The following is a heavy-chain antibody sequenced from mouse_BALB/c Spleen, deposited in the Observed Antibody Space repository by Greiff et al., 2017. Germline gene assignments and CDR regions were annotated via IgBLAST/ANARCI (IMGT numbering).Heavy chain of an antibody. CDR1: GFTFSDYY. Sequence: EVKLVESGGGLVQPGGSLKLSCAASGFTFSDYYMYWVRQTPEKRLEWVATISDGGSYTYYPDSVKGRFTISRDNAKNNLYLQMSSLKSEDTAMYYCARGGSSSYYYAMDYWGQGTSVTVSS. V-gene: IGHV5-4*02. CDR2: ISDGGSYT. CDR3: ARGGSSSYYYAMDY. D-gene: IGHD1-1*01. J-gene: IGHJ4*01.